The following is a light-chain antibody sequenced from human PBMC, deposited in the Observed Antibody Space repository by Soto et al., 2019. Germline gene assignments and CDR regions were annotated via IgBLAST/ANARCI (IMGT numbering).Light chain of an antibody. J-gene: IGLJ3*02. V-gene: IGLV1-51*01. CDR1: NSNIGNNY. CDR2: DNN. Sequence: QSVLTQPPSVSAAPGQKVTISCSGSNSNIGNNYVSWYQQLPGTAPKLLIYDNNKRPSGIPDRFSGSTSGTSATLGITGLQTGDEADYYCGTWDSSLSAHWVFGGGTKLTVL. CDR3: GTWDSSLSAHWV.